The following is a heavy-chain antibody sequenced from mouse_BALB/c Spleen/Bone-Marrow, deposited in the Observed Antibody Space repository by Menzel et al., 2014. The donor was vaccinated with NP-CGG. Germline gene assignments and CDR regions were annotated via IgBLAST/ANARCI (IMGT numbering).Heavy chain of an antibody. CDR3: ARWEYYAMDY. J-gene: IGHJ4*01. D-gene: IGHD4-1*01. CDR1: GFNIKDTY. Sequence: EVQLQQSGAELVKPGASVKLSCTASGFNIKDTYMHWVKQRPEQGLEWIGRIDPANGNTKYDPKFQGKATITADTSSNTAYLQVSSLTSEDTAGYYCARWEYYAMDYWGQGTSVTVSS. CDR2: IDPANGNT. V-gene: IGHV14-3*02.